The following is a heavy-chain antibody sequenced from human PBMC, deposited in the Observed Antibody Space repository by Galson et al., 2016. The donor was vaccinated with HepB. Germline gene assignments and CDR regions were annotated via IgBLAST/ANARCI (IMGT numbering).Heavy chain of an antibody. D-gene: IGHD5-18*01. V-gene: IGHV3-49*03. Sequence: SLRLSCATSGFTFVDYAMTWFRQTPGEGLEWVGFVRSETYGGTTDYAASVEGRFTISRDDSNSIAYLQMNNLKTDDTAVYYCSRISEYTYGHDFDYWGQGTLVTVSS. CDR3: SRISEYTYGHDFDY. CDR2: VRSETYGGTT. J-gene: IGHJ4*02. CDR1: GFTFVDYA.